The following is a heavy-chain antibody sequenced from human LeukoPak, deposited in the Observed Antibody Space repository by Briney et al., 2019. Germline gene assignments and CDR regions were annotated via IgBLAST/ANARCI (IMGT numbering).Heavy chain of an antibody. V-gene: IGHV4-4*07. CDR1: GGSISGFY. Sequence: ESSETLSLTCIVSGGSISGFYWSWIRQPAGKGLEWIGRIYPSGGPNYNPSLKSRVTMSTDTSKNQFSLKLRSVTAADTAVYYCAREYGDLDYWGQGTLVTVSS. CDR3: AREYGDLDY. J-gene: IGHJ4*02. CDR2: IYPSGGP. D-gene: IGHD4-17*01.